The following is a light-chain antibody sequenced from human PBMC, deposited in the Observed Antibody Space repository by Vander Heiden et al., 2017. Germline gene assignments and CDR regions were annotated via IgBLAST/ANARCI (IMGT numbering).Light chain of an antibody. CDR2: WAS. V-gene: IGKV4-1*01. CDR3: QQYYSSPLT. CDR1: QSVLDSSNSKNY. Sequence: DIVMTQSADSLAVSLGARAAIHCKSSQSVLDSSNSKNYLAWYQQKPGQPPKLLIYWASTRESGVPDRFGGSGSGTDFTLTISSLQAEDVAIYYCQQYYSSPLTFGGGTKVEIK. J-gene: IGKJ4*01.